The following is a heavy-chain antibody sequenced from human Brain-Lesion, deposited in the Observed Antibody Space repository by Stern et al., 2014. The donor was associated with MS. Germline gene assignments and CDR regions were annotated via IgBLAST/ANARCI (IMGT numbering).Heavy chain of an antibody. CDR2: FYPEDGET. V-gene: IGHV1-24*01. D-gene: IGHD1-26*01. CDR1: GYTLTALS. CDR3: ATLSPGAGGNYYRHFDY. J-gene: IGHJ4*02. Sequence: QVHLAESGAEVKKPGASVKVSCKVSGYTLTALSMHWVRQAPRQGLEWTGGFYPEDGETIYAQKCQGRVTMTEDTSTDTAYMELSSLRSEDTAVYYCATLSPGAGGNYYRHFDYWGQGTLVTVSS.